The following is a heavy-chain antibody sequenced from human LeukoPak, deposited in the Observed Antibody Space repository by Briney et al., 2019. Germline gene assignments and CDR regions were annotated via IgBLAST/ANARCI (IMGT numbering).Heavy chain of an antibody. CDR2: MNPNSGNT. CDR3: AREIAMAGKTFDN. Sequence: ASVKVSCKASGYTFTSYDINWVRQATGQGLEWMGWMNPNSGNTGYAQEFQGRVTMTRDTSTSTFYMELSSLRSEDTAVYYCAREIAMAGKTFDNWGQGTLVTVSS. V-gene: IGHV1-8*01. CDR1: GYTFTSYD. J-gene: IGHJ4*02. D-gene: IGHD6-19*01.